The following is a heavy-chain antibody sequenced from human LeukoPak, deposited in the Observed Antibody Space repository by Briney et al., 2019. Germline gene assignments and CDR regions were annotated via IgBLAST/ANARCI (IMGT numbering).Heavy chain of an antibody. CDR3: ARGRAVAGTRRFDY. V-gene: IGHV4-61*05. J-gene: IGHJ4*02. CDR2: IYYSGST. CDR1: GGSISSSSYY. Sequence: PSETLSLTCTVSGGSISSSSYYWGWIRQPPGKGLEWIGYIYYSGSTNYNPSLKSRVTISVDTSKNQFSLKLSSVTAADTAVYYCARGRAVAGTRRFDYWGQGTLVTVSS. D-gene: IGHD6-19*01.